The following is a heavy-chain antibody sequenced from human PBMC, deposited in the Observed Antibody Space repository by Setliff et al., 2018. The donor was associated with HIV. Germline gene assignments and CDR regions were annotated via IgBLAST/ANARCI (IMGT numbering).Heavy chain of an antibody. CDR3: AREAPADSSSTSYYFDY. J-gene: IGHJ4*02. CDR1: GDSINSGDYY. V-gene: IGHV4-31*03. Sequence: SETLSLTCSVSGDSINSGDYYWSWLRQHPGKGLEWIGYIYYKRNTYYNPSLKSRVSVSLDTSKNQFSLQLSSVTAADTAVYYCAREAPADSSSTSYYFDYWGQGTLVTVS. CDR2: IYYKRNT. D-gene: IGHD2-2*01.